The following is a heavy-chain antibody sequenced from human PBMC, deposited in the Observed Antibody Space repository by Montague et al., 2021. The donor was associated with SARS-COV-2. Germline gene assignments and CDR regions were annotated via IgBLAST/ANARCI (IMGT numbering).Heavy chain of an antibody. CDR1: GFTFSSYA. CDR2: ISYDGSNK. Sequence: SLRLSCAASGFTFSSYAMHWVRQAPGKGLEWVAVISYDGSNKYYADSVKGRFTISRDKSKSTLYLQMNSLRVEDTAVYHCARTTGTTAFDIWGQGTMVTVSS. J-gene: IGHJ3*02. V-gene: IGHV3-30*04. D-gene: IGHD1-1*01. CDR3: ARTTGTTAFDI.